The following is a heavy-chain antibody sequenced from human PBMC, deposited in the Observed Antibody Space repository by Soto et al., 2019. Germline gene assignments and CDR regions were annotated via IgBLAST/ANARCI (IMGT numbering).Heavy chain of an antibody. CDR2: ISGSGSST. Sequence: GGSLRLSCAASGFTFSSYAMSWVRQAPGNGPEWVSAISGSGSSTYYADSVKGRFTISRDNSKNTLYLQMNSLRAEDTAVYYCARGVLRYFDWLPRGAFDIWGQGTMVTVSS. J-gene: IGHJ3*02. CDR3: ARGVLRYFDWLPRGAFDI. V-gene: IGHV3-23*01. D-gene: IGHD3-9*01. CDR1: GFTFSSYA.